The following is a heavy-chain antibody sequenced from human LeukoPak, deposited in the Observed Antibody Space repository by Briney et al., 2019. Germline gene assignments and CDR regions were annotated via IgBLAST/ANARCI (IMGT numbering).Heavy chain of an antibody. Sequence: GGSLRLSCAASGYNFSSYGMHWVRQAPGKGLEWVAVIWYDGSNKYYADSVKGRFTISRDNSKNTLYLQMNSLRAEDTAVYYCAKPGIAVAGDDDAFDIWGQGTMVTVSS. CDR2: IWYDGSNK. V-gene: IGHV3-33*06. D-gene: IGHD6-19*01. J-gene: IGHJ3*02. CDR3: AKPGIAVAGDDDAFDI. CDR1: GYNFSSYG.